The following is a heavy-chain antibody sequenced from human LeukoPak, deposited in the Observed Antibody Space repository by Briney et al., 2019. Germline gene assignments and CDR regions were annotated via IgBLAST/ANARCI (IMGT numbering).Heavy chain of an antibody. CDR1: GGSISSGSYY. CDR3: ARGGCSSTSCHPISV. Sequence: PSETLSLTCTVSGGSISSGSYYWSWIRQPAGKGLEWIGRIYTSGSTNYNPSLKSRVTMSVDTSKNQFSLKLSSVTAADTAVYYCARGGCSSTSCHPISVWGQGTLVTVSS. CDR2: IYTSGST. J-gene: IGHJ4*02. D-gene: IGHD2-2*01. V-gene: IGHV4-61*02.